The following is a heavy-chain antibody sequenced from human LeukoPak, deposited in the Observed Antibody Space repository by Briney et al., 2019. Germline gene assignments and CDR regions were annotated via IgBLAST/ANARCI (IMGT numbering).Heavy chain of an antibody. D-gene: IGHD5-12*01. CDR1: GFTFTYAW. V-gene: IGHV3-15*01. Sequence: GGSLRLSRAASAASGFTFTYAWMSWVRQASGKGLEWVGRFKSRRDGGTTDYAAAVKGRFTISRDDSKNTLWLQMNSLKTEDTAVYYCTAEQWQRFGYWGQGTLVTVSS. J-gene: IGHJ4*02. CDR2: FKSRRDGGTT. CDR3: TAEQWQRFGY.